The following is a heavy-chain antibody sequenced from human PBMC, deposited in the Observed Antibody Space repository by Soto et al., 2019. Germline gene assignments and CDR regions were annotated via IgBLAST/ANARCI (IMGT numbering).Heavy chain of an antibody. CDR3: ARAVALPGLYYFEY. CDR2: IYHSGIT. D-gene: IGHD1-1*01. CDR1: GGSISSSHA. J-gene: IGHJ4*02. Sequence: SETLSLTCAVSGGSISSSHAWSWVRQPPGKGLEFIGEIYHSGITNYNPSLKSRVTISVDKSKNQLSLELTSVTAADTAVYFCARAVALPGLYYFEYWGQGTLVTVSS. V-gene: IGHV4-4*02.